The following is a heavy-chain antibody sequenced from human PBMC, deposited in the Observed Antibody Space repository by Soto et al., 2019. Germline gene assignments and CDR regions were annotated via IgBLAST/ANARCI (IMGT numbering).Heavy chain of an antibody. CDR3: EKMIGLTSWYCEYYYGMDV. V-gene: IGHV3-30*18. D-gene: IGHD6-13*01. J-gene: IGHJ6*02. Sequence: PGGSLRLSCAASGFTFSSYGMHWVRQAPGKGLEWVAVISYDGSNKYYADSVKGRFTISRDNSKNTLYLQMNSLRAEDTAVYYCEKMIGLTSWYCEYYYGMDVWGQGTTVTVSS. CDR1: GFTFSSYG. CDR2: ISYDGSNK.